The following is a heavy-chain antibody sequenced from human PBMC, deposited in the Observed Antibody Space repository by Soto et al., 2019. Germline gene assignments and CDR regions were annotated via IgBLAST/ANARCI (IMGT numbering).Heavy chain of an antibody. V-gene: IGHV3-30-3*01. CDR3: ARDSFDSGSSDAFDI. Sequence: QVQLVESGGGVVQPGRSLRLSCAASGFTFSSYAMHWVRQAPGKGLEWVAVISYDGSNKYYADSVKGRFTISRDNSKNTLYLQMNSLRDEDTAVYYCARDSFDSGSSDAFDIWGQGTMVTVSS. J-gene: IGHJ3*02. D-gene: IGHD1-26*01. CDR1: GFTFSSYA. CDR2: ISYDGSNK.